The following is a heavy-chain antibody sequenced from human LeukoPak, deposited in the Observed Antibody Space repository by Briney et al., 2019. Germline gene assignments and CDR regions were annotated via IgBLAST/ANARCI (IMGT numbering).Heavy chain of an antibody. CDR3: AREGRDVLRYFDWLLSASDAFDI. CDR2: INPNSGGT. J-gene: IGHJ3*02. Sequence: ASVKVSCKASGYTFTGYYMHWVRQAPGQGLEWMGWINPNSGGTNYAQKFQGWVTMTRDTSISTAYMELSRLRSDDTAVYYCAREGRDVLRYFDWLLSASDAFDIWGQGTMVTVSS. CDR1: GYTFTGYY. V-gene: IGHV1-2*04. D-gene: IGHD3-9*01.